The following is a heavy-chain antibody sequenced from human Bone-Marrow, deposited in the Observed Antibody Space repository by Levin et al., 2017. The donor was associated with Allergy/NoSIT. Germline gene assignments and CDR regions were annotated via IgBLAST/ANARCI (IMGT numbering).Heavy chain of an antibody. Sequence: ASVKVSCKASGYDFTDYYLHWVRQAPGQGLEWMGRFNPNSGVTNYPQKFQGRVTMTRDTSITTAYMDLNSLRPDDAAVYYCARGRGMTTITSYDGLDVWGQGTTVTVSS. CDR3: ARGRGMTTITSYDGLDV. V-gene: IGHV1-2*06. CDR1: GYDFTDYY. J-gene: IGHJ6*02. D-gene: IGHD5-24*01. CDR2: FNPNSGVT.